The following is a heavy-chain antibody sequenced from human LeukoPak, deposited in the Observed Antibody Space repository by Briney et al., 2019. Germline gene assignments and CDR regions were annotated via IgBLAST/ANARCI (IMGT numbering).Heavy chain of an antibody. D-gene: IGHD5-18*01. CDR1: GFTFSSYA. Sequence: PGGSLRLSCAASGFTFSSYAMSWVRQAPGKGLEWVSAISGSGGSTYYTDSMKGRFTISRDNSKNTLYLQMNSLRAEDTAVYYCAKRVQLWPGYFDLWGRGTLVTVSS. J-gene: IGHJ2*01. CDR2: ISGSGGST. V-gene: IGHV3-23*01. CDR3: AKRVQLWPGYFDL.